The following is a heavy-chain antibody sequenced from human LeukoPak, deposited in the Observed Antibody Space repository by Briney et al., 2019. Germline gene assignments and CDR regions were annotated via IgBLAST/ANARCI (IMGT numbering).Heavy chain of an antibody. CDR2: IIPIFGTA. D-gene: IGHD5-18*01. CDR3: AGKRVYSYGLDY. CDR1: GGTFSSYA. Sequence: SVKVSCKASGGTFSSYAISWVRQAPGQGLEWMGGIIPIFGTANYAQKFQGRVTITADESTSTGYMELSSLRSEDTAVYYCAGKRVYSYGLDYWGQGTLVTVSS. V-gene: IGHV1-69*13. J-gene: IGHJ4*02.